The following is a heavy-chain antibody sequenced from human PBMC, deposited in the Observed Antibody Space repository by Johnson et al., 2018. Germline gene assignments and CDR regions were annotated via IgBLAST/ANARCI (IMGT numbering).Heavy chain of an antibody. D-gene: IGHD3-22*01. Sequence: EVQLVESGGGLVQPGGSLILSCEASGFTFSGSPMHWVRQPSGKGLEWVGRIRGKPNNYATAYAASVKGRFTISRDDSKNTAYLQMNSLRAEDTAGFYCARTMGLAVVVIKDAFDIWGQGTMVTVSS. CDR2: IRGKPNNYAT. CDR1: GFTFSGSP. V-gene: IGHV3-73*01. CDR3: ARTMGLAVVVIKDAFDI. J-gene: IGHJ3*02.